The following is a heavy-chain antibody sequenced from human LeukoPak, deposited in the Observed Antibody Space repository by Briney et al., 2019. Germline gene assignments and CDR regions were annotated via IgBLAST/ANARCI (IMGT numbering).Heavy chain of an antibody. J-gene: IGHJ4*02. CDR1: GYTFTSYY. CDR3: ARARDSNDYGDYYDY. Sequence: ASVKVSCKASGYTFTSYYMHWVRQAPGQGLEWMGIINPIGGSTSYAQKFQGRVTMTRDMSTSTVYMELSSLRSEDTAVYYCARARDSNDYGDYYDYWGQGTLVTVSS. V-gene: IGHV1-46*01. D-gene: IGHD4-17*01. CDR2: INPIGGST.